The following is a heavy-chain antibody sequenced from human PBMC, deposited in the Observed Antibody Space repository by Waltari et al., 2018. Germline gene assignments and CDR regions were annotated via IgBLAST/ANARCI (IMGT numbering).Heavy chain of an antibody. J-gene: IGHJ4*02. CDR3: ARVWGSSVTDYFDY. V-gene: IGHV4-59*01. D-gene: IGHD2-15*01. CDR2: IDYSGST. CDR1: GGSISSYY. Sequence: QVQLQESGPGLVKPSETLSLTCTVSGGSISSYYWSWIRQPPGKGLEWIGYIDYSGSTNDNPSLKLRVTISVDTSKNQFPLKLSSVTAADTAVYYCARVWGSSVTDYFDYWGQGTLVTVSS.